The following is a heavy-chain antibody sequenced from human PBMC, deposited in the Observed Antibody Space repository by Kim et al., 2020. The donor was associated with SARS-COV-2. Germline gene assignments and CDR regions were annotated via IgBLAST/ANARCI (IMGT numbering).Heavy chain of an antibody. CDR3: ARDREYGGYVSYGLDV. Sequence: GGSLRLSCAASGFTFSSYAMYWVRQAPGKGLAWVAFISYDGTDKYYPESVKGRFTISRDNSKKTLYLQMNSLRSEDTAVYYCARDREYGGYVSYGLDVWGQGTTVTVS. CDR1: GFTFSSYA. D-gene: IGHD5-12*01. CDR2: ISYDGTDK. J-gene: IGHJ6*02. V-gene: IGHV3-30*04.